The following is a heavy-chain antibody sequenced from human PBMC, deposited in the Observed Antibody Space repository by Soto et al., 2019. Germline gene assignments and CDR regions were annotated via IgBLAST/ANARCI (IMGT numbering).Heavy chain of an antibody. CDR2: ISGSGGST. CDR3: ANLGVSSGSYPKWGYFDY. Sequence: GGSLRLSCAASGFTFSSYAMSWVRQAPGKGLEWVSAISGSGGSTYYADSVKGRFTISRDNSKNTLYLQMNSLRAEDTAVYYCANLGVSSGSYPKWGYFDYWGQGTLVTVSS. D-gene: IGHD1-26*01. CDR1: GFTFSSYA. V-gene: IGHV3-23*01. J-gene: IGHJ4*02.